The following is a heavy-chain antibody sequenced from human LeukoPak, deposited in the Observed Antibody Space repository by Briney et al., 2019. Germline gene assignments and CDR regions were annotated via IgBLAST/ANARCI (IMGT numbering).Heavy chain of an antibody. J-gene: IGHJ4*02. CDR2: INPNSGGT. CDR3: AATSGIHLWLPRDY. CDR1: GYTFTGYF. V-gene: IGHV1-2*02. D-gene: IGHD5-18*01. Sequence: ASVKVSCTASGYTFTGYFVHWVRQAPGQGLEWMGWINPNSGGTNYAQKFQGRVTMTRDTSISTAYMDLSRLRSDDTAVYYCAATSGIHLWLPRDYWGQGTLVTVSS.